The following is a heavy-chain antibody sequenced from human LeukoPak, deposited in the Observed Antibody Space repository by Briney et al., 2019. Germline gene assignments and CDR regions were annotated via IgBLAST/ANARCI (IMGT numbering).Heavy chain of an antibody. CDR3: AKCLSGYSSGWQHDY. D-gene: IGHD6-19*01. Sequence: PGGSLRLSCAASGFTFSSYAMSWVRQAPGKGLEWVSAISGSGGSTYYADSVKGRFTISRDNSKNTLYLQMNSLRAEDTAVYYCAKCLSGYSSGWQHDYWGQGTLVTVSS. CDR2: ISGSGGST. CDR1: GFTFSSYA. V-gene: IGHV3-23*01. J-gene: IGHJ4*02.